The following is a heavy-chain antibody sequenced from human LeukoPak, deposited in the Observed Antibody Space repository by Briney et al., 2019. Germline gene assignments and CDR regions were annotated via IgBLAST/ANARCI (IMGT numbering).Heavy chain of an antibody. CDR2: IYTSGST. J-gene: IGHJ4*02. D-gene: IGHD3-22*01. CDR1: GGSISSGSYY. CDR3: ARDPGPNYYDSSGYYYDI. Sequence: SETLSLTCTVSGGSISSGSYYWSWIRQPAGKGLEWIVRIYTSGSTNYNPSRKSRVTISVYTSKNQFSLKLSSVTAADTAVYYCARDPGPNYYDSSGYYYDIWGQGTLVTVSS. V-gene: IGHV4-61*02.